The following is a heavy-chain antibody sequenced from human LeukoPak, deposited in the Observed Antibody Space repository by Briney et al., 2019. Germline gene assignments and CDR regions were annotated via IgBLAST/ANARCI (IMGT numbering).Heavy chain of an antibody. Sequence: GGSLRLSCAASGFTFSSYAMSWVRQAPGKGLGWGSAITGSGGSTYYADSVKGRFTISRDNSKNTLYLQMNSLRAEDTAVYSCAKSGETYYYYYYYMDVWGKGTTVTVSS. D-gene: IGHD4-17*01. CDR3: AKSGETYYYYYYYMDV. CDR1: GFTFSSYA. J-gene: IGHJ6*03. CDR2: ITGSGGST. V-gene: IGHV3-23*01.